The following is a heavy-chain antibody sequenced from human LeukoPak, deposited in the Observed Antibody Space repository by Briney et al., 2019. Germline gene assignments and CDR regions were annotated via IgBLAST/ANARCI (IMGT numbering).Heavy chain of an antibody. CDR2: IHPSDSET. V-gene: IGHV5-51*01. CDR3: GRSYEGFDY. D-gene: IGHD5-12*01. CDR1: GYSFTSYW. J-gene: IGHJ4*02. Sequence: GESLKISCKGSGYSFTSYWIGWVRQMPGKGLEWMGIIHPSDSETRYSPSFQSQVTISADKSISTAYLQWSSLKASDTAIDYCGRSYEGFDYWGQGTLVTVSS.